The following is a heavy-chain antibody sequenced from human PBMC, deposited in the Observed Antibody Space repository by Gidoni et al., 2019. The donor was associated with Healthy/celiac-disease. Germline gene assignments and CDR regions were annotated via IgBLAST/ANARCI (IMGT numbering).Heavy chain of an antibody. V-gene: IGHV4-4*02. CDR3: ARDGVRYYYDSSGPMSHYYYYGMDV. D-gene: IGHD3-22*01. CDR2: IYHSGST. J-gene: IGHJ6*02. CDR1: GGSISSSNW. Sequence: QVQLQESGPGLVKPSGTLSLTCAVPGGSISSSNWWSWVRQPPGKGLEWIGEIYHSGSTNYNPSLKSRVTISVDKSKNQFSLKLSSVTAADTAVYYCARDGVRYYYDSSGPMSHYYYYGMDVWGQGTTVTVSS.